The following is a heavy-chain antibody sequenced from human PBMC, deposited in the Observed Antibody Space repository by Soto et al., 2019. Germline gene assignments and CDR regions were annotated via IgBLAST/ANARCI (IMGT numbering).Heavy chain of an antibody. D-gene: IGHD2-15*01. Sequence: SETLSLTCTVSGGSISSGGYYWSWIRQHPGKGLEWIGYIYYSGSTYYNPSLKSRVTISVDTSKNQFSLKLSSVTAADTAVYYCVRAVAATFQCAFDIWGQRTTVTGSS. V-gene: IGHV4-31*03. CDR2: IYYSGST. J-gene: IGHJ3*02. CDR3: VRAVAATFQCAFDI. CDR1: GGSISSGGYY.